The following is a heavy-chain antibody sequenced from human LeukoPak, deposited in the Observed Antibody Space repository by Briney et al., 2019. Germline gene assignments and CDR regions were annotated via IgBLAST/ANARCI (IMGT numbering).Heavy chain of an antibody. Sequence: KTGGSLRLSCAAAGFTFISYAMSWVRQAPGKGLEWVSAISGSGGSTYYADSVKGRFTISRDNSKNTLSLQMNSLRAEDTAVYYRAKARYCSSTSCSELDYWGQGTLATLSS. D-gene: IGHD2-2*01. CDR2: ISGSGGST. CDR3: AKARYCSSTSCSELDY. V-gene: IGHV3-23*01. J-gene: IGHJ4*02. CDR1: GFTFISYA.